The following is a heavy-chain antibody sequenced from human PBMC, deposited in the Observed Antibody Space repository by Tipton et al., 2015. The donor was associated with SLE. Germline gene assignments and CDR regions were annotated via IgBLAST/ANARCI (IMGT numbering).Heavy chain of an antibody. CDR1: GGSVSSASYY. J-gene: IGHJ4*02. V-gene: IGHV4-61*01. D-gene: IGHD3-22*01. CDR3: ARAGYDATGYFMNFFVY. CDR2: MYDSNIYYGGST. Sequence: TLSLTCTVSGGSVSSASYYWSWIRQSPGKGLEWIAYMYDSNIYYGGSTNYNPSLRGRVTISADTSRNQFSLRLSSVTTADTAVYYCARAGYDATGYFMNFFVYWGQGALVTVSS.